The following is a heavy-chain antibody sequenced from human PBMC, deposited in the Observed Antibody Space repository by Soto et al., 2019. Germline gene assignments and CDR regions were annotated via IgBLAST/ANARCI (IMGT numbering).Heavy chain of an antibody. D-gene: IGHD7-27*01. J-gene: IGHJ4*02. Sequence: QVQLQESGPGLVKPSETLSLTCSVSGGSISNHYWSWIRQPPGKGLEWIGYIYYNGNTNYTPSLKSRVTMSVDTYRNQISLKLTTVTAADTAVYYCTRANWYSEYWGQGTLVTVSS. CDR2: IYYNGNT. V-gene: IGHV4-59*11. CDR3: TRANWYSEY. CDR1: GGSISNHY.